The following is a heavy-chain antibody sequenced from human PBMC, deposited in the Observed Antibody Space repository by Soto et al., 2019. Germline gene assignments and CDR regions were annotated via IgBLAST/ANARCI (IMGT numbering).Heavy chain of an antibody. CDR3: ARQRTTVVTKASFDH. CDR1: GESISSSSYY. J-gene: IGHJ4*02. V-gene: IGHV4-39*01. CDR2: IYYSGRT. D-gene: IGHD2-21*02. Sequence: SETLSLTCIVSGESISSSSYYWGWIRQPPGKGLEWIGSIYYSGRTYYNPSFKSRVTISIDTSKNQFSLKLSSVTATDTAVYYCARQRTTVVTKASFDHWGQGALVTVSS.